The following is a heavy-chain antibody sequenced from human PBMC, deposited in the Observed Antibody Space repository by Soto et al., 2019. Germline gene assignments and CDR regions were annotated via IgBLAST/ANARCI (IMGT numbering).Heavy chain of an antibody. D-gene: IGHD3-22*01. V-gene: IGHV1-69*01. J-gene: IGHJ4*02. CDR1: GGTFSSYA. CDR3: ARAKGNYYDSSGYYYPSDY. CDR2: IIPIFGTA. Sequence: QVQLVQSGAEVQKPGSSVKVSCKASGGTFSSYAISWVRQAPGQGLEWMGGIIPIFGTANYAQKFQGRVTITADESTSTAYMELSSLRSEDTAVYYCARAKGNYYDSSGYYYPSDYWGQGTLVTVSS.